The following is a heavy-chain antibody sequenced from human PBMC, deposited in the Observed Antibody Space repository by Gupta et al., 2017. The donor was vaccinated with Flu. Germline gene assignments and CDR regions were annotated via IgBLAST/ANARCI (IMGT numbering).Heavy chain of an antibody. J-gene: IGHJ6*02. CDR1: GGTFSQYT. Sequence: QVQLVQSGAEVTQPGSSVRVSCKASGGTFSQYTIHWVRQAPGQGLEWVGGIVPILGLADYAQKFQGRVTITADRSTNTAYMELSSLKSEDTAVYYCASGDDYGDYYYFGMDVWGQGTTVTVSS. CDR3: ASGDDYGDYYYFGMDV. V-gene: IGHV1-69*02. CDR2: IVPILGLA. D-gene: IGHD4-17*01.